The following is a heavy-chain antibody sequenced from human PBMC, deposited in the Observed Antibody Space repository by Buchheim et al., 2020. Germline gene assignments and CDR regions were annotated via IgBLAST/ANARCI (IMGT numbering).Heavy chain of an antibody. D-gene: IGHD2-15*01. J-gene: IGHJ6*02. Sequence: QLQLQESGPGLVKPSETLSLTCTVSGGSISSSSYYWGWIRQPPGKGLEWIGSIYYSGSTYYNPSLKSRVTISVDTSKNQFSLKLSSVTAADTAVYYCARPRGYCSGGSCYTPRNYYYYGMDVWGQGTT. CDR2: IYYSGST. V-gene: IGHV4-39*01. CDR3: ARPRGYCSGGSCYTPRNYYYYGMDV. CDR1: GGSISSSSYY.